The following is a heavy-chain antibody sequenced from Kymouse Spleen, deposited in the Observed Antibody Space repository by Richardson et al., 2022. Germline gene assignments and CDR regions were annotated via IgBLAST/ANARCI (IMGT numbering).Heavy chain of an antibody. CDR1: GFSLSTSGMC. V-gene: IGHV2-70*d01. CDR2: IDWDDDK. J-gene: IGHJ6*02. D-gene: IGHD3-3*01. Sequence: QVTLRESGPALVKPTQTLTLTCTFSGFSLSTSGMCVRWVRQPPGKALEWLALIDWDDDKYYSTSLKTRLTISKDTSKNQVVLTMTNMDPVDTATYYCARILTIFGVVPYNPLLLLLRYGRLGPRDHGHRLL. CDR3: ARILTIFGVVPYNPLLLLLRYGR.